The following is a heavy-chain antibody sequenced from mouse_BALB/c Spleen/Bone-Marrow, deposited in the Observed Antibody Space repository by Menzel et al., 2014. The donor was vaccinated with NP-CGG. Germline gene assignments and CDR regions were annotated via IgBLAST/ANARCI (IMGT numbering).Heavy chain of an antibody. J-gene: IGHJ2*01. V-gene: IGHV1S29*02. CDR3: TRGDYYGYYFDN. Sequence: VRLQQSGPELVKPGASVKISCKASGYTFTDYNMHWVKQSHGQSLEWIGFIYPYNGATGFNQKFKSKATLTVDNSSSTAYMEFRSLTSEDSAVYYCTRGDYYGYYFDNWGQGTTLTVSS. CDR1: GYTFTDYN. CDR2: IYPYNGAT. D-gene: IGHD1-2*01.